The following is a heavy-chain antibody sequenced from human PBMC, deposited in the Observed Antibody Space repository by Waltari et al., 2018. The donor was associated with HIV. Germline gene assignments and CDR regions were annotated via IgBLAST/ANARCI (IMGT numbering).Heavy chain of an antibody. CDR2: ISGYNGDT. V-gene: IGHV1-18*01. D-gene: IGHD3-22*01. J-gene: IGHJ4*02. Sequence: QVHLVQSGAELRKPGASVTVSCKASGYTFTNYGITWVRQAPGTGLEWMGWISGYNGDTKYAQKVRGRVTMTTDTSTSTAYLGMGSLRFDDTAVYYCARDHYYGSSGYYSDYWGQGTLVTVSS. CDR3: ARDHYYGSSGYYSDY. CDR1: GYTFTNYG.